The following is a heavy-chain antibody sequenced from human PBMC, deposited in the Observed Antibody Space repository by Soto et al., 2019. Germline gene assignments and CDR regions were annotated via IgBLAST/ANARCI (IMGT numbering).Heavy chain of an antibody. CDR3: ASLGVGDWANYSYYYGMDV. D-gene: IGHD2-21*02. V-gene: IGHV3-23*01. J-gene: IGHJ6*02. Sequence: EVQLLESGGGFVQPGGSLRLSCAATGFTFSVYAMTWVRQAPGKGLEWVSAVTANGGSTYSADSVKGRFTISRDNSKNPLFLQMNSLRAEDTAVYYCASLGVGDWANYSYYYGMDVWCQGTTVTVSS. CDR2: VTANGGST. CDR1: GFTFSVYA.